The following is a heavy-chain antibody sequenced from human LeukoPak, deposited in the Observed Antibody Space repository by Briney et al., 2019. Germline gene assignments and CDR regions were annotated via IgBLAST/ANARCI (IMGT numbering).Heavy chain of an antibody. D-gene: IGHD4-17*01. Sequence: PGGSLRLSCAASGFTFSSYAMHWVRQAPGKGLEYVSAISSNGGSTYYANSVKGRFTISRDNSKNTLYLQMGSLRAEDMAVYYCAREGGTVTTGFDYWGQGTLVTVSS. V-gene: IGHV3-64*01. CDR2: ISSNGGST. J-gene: IGHJ4*02. CDR3: AREGGTVTTGFDY. CDR1: GFTFSSYA.